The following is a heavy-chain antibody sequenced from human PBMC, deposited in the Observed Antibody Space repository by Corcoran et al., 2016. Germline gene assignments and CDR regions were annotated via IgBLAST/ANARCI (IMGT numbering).Heavy chain of an antibody. CDR1: GASVSTYY. D-gene: IGHD1-1*01. CDR2: ISHSGDT. Sequence: QVQLQESGPGLVKPSEPLSLTCAVSGASVSTYYWTWIRQPPGKGLEWIGYISHSGDTSYNPSLKSRITISRDTSKNQFSLKLFSLTAADTAVYYCARSIDGHGNCFQYWGQGTLVTVSS. J-gene: IGHJ1*01. CDR3: ARSIDGHGNCFQY. V-gene: IGHV4-59*02.